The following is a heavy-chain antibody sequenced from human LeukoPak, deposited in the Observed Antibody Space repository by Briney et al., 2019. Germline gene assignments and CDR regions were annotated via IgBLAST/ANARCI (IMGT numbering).Heavy chain of an antibody. Sequence: SETLSLTCAVYGGSFSGYYWSWIRQPPGKGLEWIGYIYYSGSTNYNPSLKSRVTISVDTSKNQFSLKLSSVTAADTAVYYCARVEPYDILTGYKVRWFDPWGQGTLVTVSS. CDR1: GGSFSGYY. CDR3: ARVEPYDILTGYKVRWFDP. CDR2: IYYSGST. D-gene: IGHD3-9*01. J-gene: IGHJ5*02. V-gene: IGHV4-59*01.